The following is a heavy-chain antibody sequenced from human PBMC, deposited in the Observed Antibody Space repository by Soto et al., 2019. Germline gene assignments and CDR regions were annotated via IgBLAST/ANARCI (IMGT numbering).Heavy chain of an antibody. CDR2: IYYSGST. CDR3: ARVVVAATHNWFDP. CDR1: GGSISSGGYY. Sequence: LCGGSISSGGYYWRWIRQHPGKGLEWIGYIYYSGSTYYNPSLKSRVTISVDTSKNQFSLKLSSVTAADTAVYYCARVVVAATHNWFDPWGQGTLVTVSS. J-gene: IGHJ5*02. V-gene: IGHV4-31*02. D-gene: IGHD2-15*01.